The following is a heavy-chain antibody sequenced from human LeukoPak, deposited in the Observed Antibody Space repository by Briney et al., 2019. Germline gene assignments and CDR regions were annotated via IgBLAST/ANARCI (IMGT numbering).Heavy chain of an antibody. CDR3: ARGVVVTKYYFDY. Sequence: ASVKVSCKASGYTFTNYYMHWVRQAPGQGLEWMGIINPSGGSTSYAQEFQGRVTMTRDTSMSTVYMELSSLRSEDTAVYYCARGVVVTKYYFDYWGQGTLVTVSS. CDR2: INPSGGST. J-gene: IGHJ4*02. CDR1: GYTFTNYY. D-gene: IGHD3-22*01. V-gene: IGHV1-46*01.